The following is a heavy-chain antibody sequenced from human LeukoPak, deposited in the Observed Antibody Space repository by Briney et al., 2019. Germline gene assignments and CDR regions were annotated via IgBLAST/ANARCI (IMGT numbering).Heavy chain of an antibody. CDR3: ARGLGYCSGGSCSYWFDP. CDR1: GYTFTSYD. Sequence: ASVKVSCKASGYTFTSYDLNWVRQATGQGLEWMGWMNPNTGNTGYAQKFQGRVTMTRNTSISTAYMGLSSLRSEDTAVYYCARGLGYCSGGSCSYWFDPWGQGTLVTVSS. J-gene: IGHJ5*02. CDR2: MNPNTGNT. V-gene: IGHV1-8*01. D-gene: IGHD2-15*01.